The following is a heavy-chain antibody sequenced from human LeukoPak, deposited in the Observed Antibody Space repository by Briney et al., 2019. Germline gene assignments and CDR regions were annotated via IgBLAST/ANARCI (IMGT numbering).Heavy chain of an antibody. CDR1: GYTFTGYY. CDR3: ARNDESLRLRIDY. D-gene: IGHD5-12*01. J-gene: IGHJ4*02. CDR2: INPNNGDT. Sequence: GASVKVSCKASGYTFTGYYMHWVRQAPGQGLEWMGWINPNNGDTNSAQKFRGRVTMTSDTSISTAYMELSRLRSDDTAVYYCARNDESLRLRIDYWGQGTLVTVSS. V-gene: IGHV1-2*02.